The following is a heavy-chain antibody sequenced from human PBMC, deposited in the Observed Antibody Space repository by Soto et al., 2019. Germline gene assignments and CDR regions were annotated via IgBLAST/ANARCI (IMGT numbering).Heavy chain of an antibody. Sequence: QVQLVESGGGVVQPGRSLRLSCAASGFTFSSYGMHWVRQAPGKGLEWVAGIWYDGSNKYYADSVKGRFTISRDNSKNTLYLQMNSLRAEDTAVYYCARDASYGDYFDYLGQGTLVTVSS. J-gene: IGHJ4*02. CDR1: GFTFSSYG. CDR3: ARDASYGDYFDY. D-gene: IGHD4-17*01. V-gene: IGHV3-33*01. CDR2: IWYDGSNK.